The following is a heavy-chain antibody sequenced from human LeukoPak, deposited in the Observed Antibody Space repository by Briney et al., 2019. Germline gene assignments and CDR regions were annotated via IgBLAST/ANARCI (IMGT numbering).Heavy chain of an antibody. CDR3: ARGMGYSYGHPQGAFDN. J-gene: IGHJ3*02. CDR1: GYRFTSYG. CDR2: MSAYNGKT. D-gene: IGHD5-18*01. V-gene: IGHV1-18*01. Sequence: ASVKVSCKAYGYRFTSYGFNWVRQAPGQGLEWMGWMSAYNGKTNYAHSLQGRVTVTADTSTSTAYMELRSLRSEDTAVYYCARGMGYSYGHPQGAFDNWGQGTMVTVSS.